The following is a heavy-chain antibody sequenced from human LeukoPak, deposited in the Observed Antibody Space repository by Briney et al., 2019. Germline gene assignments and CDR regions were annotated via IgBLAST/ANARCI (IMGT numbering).Heavy chain of an antibody. CDR2: ISSSGSTI. D-gene: IGHD6-19*01. CDR3: ARDRAVAESSYWYFDL. CDR1: GFTFSDYY. Sequence: GGSLRLSCAASGFTFSDYYMSWIRPAPGKGLEWVAYISSSGSTIYYADSVTGRFTISRDNAKNSLYLQMNSLRAEDTAVYYCARDRAVAESSYWYFDLWGRGTLVTVSS. J-gene: IGHJ2*01. V-gene: IGHV3-11*01.